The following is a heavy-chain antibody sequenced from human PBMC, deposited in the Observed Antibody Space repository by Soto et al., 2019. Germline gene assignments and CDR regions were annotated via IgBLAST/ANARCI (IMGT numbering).Heavy chain of an antibody. CDR1: GSTLSILG. V-gene: IGHV1-69*01. Sequence: QVQLLQSGGEVKRPGSSVKVSCETSGSTLSILGFTWVRQAPGQGRECMVGIIPISGRTAFAQKFQGRVTITADESTRATYMELTTLRSDDTAVYYCATRGCQGRWLEFADYWGQGTLVTVSS. D-gene: IGHD5-12*01. CDR3: ATRGCQGRWLEFADY. CDR2: IIPISGRT. J-gene: IGHJ4*02.